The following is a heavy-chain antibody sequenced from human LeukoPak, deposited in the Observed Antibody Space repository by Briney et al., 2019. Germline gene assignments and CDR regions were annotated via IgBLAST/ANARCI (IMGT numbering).Heavy chain of an antibody. J-gene: IGHJ6*02. Sequence: GGSLRLSCAASGFTFSSYSMNWVRQAPGKGLEWVSYISSSSSTIYYADSVKGRFTISRDNAKNSLYLQMNSLRAEDTAVYYCARDGFVDIVALRGYYGMDVWGQGTTVTVSS. CDR1: GFTFSSYS. CDR3: ARDGFVDIVALRGYYGMDV. D-gene: IGHD2-15*01. V-gene: IGHV3-48*01. CDR2: ISSSSSTI.